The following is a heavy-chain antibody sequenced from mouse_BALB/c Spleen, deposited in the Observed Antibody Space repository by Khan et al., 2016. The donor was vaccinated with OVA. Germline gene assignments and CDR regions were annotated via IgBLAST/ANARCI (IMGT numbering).Heavy chain of an antibody. V-gene: IGHV5-6*01. CDR3: ARLSYYYDSEGFAY. CDR1: GFTFSTYG. J-gene: IGHJ3*01. CDR2: VSTGGHYT. D-gene: IGHD1-1*01. Sequence: EVELVESGGDVVKPGGSLKLSCAASGFTFSTYGMSWVRQTPDKRLEWVATVSTGGHYTYYPDTVKGRFTISRDTAKNTLYLQMSSLKSEDTAIFYCARLSYYYDSEGFAYWGQGTLVTVSA.